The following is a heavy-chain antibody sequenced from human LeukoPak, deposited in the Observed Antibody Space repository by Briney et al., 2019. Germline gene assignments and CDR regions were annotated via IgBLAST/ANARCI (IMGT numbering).Heavy chain of an antibody. J-gene: IGHJ4*02. CDR1: GGSISSYY. Sequence: SETLSLTCTVSGGSISSYYWSWIRQPPGKGLEWIGYIYYGGSTNYNPSLKSRVTISVDTSKNQFSLKLSSVTAADTAVYYCARSYSSSWYFDYWGQGTLVTVSS. CDR3: ARSYSSSWYFDY. V-gene: IGHV4-59*01. D-gene: IGHD6-13*01. CDR2: IYYGGST.